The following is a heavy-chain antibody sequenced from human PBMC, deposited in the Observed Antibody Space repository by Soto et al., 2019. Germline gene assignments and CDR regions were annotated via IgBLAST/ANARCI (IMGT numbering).Heavy chain of an antibody. CDR1: GDSVSSSSVT. V-gene: IGHV6-1*01. CDR2: TYHRSKWYN. CDR3: VRLIGNSWLDF. J-gene: IGHJ5*01. Sequence: SQTLSLTCAISGDSVSSSSVTWNWIRQSPSRGLEWLGRTYHRSKWYNDYAESVKSRITINPDTSKNQFSLHLNSVTPEDTAVYYCVRLIGNSWLDFWGQRTLDPVSS. D-gene: IGHD1-26*01.